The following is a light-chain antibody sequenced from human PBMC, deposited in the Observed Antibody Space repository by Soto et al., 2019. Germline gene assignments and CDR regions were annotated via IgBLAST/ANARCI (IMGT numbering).Light chain of an antibody. V-gene: IGLV2-14*01. Sequence: QSALTQPTSVSGSTGESITISCTGTSSDVGGYNYVSWYQQHPGKAPKLMIFDVSNRPSGVSNRFSGSKSGNTASLTISGLQAEDEADYYCSSYTSSSTRVFGTGTQLTV. CDR3: SSYTSSSTRV. J-gene: IGLJ1*01. CDR2: DVS. CDR1: SSDVGGYNY.